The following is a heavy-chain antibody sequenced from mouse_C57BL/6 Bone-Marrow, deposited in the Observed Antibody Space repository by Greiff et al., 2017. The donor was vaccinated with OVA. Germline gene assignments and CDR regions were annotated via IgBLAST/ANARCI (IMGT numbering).Heavy chain of an antibody. D-gene: IGHD1-1*01. Sequence: QVTLKVSGPGILQPSQTLSLTCSFSGFSLSTFGMGVGWIRPPSGKGLEWLAHIWWDDDKYYNPALKSRLTISKDTSKTQVFLKIANVDTADTATYYCARIPVDYYGSRRGPGFAYWGQGTLVTVSA. V-gene: IGHV8-8*01. J-gene: IGHJ3*01. CDR3: ARIPVDYYGSRRGPGFAY. CDR1: GFSLSTFGMG. CDR2: IWWDDDK.